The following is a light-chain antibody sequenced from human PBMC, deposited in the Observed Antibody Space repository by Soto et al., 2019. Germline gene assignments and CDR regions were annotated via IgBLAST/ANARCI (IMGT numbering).Light chain of an antibody. Sequence: QSALTQTASVSGSPGQPITISCTGTRSDVGGYNFVSWYQQHPGKAPKLIIHEVTNRPSGVSNRFSGSKSGNTASLTISGLQAEDEAVYYCCSHSSSITWMFGGGTKLTVL. CDR2: EVT. CDR3: CSHSSSITWM. V-gene: IGLV2-14*03. CDR1: RSDVGGYNF. J-gene: IGLJ3*02.